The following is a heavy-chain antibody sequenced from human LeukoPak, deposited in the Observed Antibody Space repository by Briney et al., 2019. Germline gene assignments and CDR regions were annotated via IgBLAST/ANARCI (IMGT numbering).Heavy chain of an antibody. J-gene: IGHJ5*02. CDR1: GFTFSNYD. D-gene: IGHD2-2*01. CDR2: IKQDGSEK. V-gene: IGHV3-7*01. CDR3: ARDRRGERPAATTIRRFDP. Sequence: GGSLRLSCAASGFTFSNYDMNWVRQAPGKGLEWVANIKQDGSEKYYVDSVKGRFTISRDNAKNSLYLQMNSLRAEDTAVYYCARDRRGERPAATTIRRFDPWGQGTLVTVSS.